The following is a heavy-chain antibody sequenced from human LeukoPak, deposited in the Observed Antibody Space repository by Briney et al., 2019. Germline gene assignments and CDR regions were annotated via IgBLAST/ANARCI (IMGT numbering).Heavy chain of an antibody. CDR2: INHSGST. D-gene: IGHD3-22*01. J-gene: IGHJ3*02. CDR3: AGSYYYDSSGSDAFDI. CDR1: GGSFSGYY. Sequence: SETLSLTCAVYGGSFSGYYWSWIRQPPGKGLEWIGEINHSGSTNYNPSLKSRVTISVDTSKNQFSLKLSSVTAADTAVYYCAGSYYYDSSGSDAFDIWGQGTMVTVSS. V-gene: IGHV4-34*01.